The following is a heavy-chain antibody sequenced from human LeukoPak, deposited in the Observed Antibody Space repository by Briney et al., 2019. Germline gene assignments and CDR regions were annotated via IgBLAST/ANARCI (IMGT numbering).Heavy chain of an antibody. CDR3: AIPGAFDI. CDR2: INPNSGGT. CDR1: GYTFTGYY. V-gene: IGHV1-2*02. Sequence: ASVKVSCKAFGYTFTGYYMHWVRQAPGQGLEWMGWINPNSGGTNYVQKFQGRVTMTRDTSISTAYMELSRLRSDDTAVYYCAIPGAFDIWGQGTMVTVSS. J-gene: IGHJ3*02.